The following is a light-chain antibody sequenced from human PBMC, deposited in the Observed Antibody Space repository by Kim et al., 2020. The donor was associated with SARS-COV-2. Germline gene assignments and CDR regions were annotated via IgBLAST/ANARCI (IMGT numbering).Light chain of an antibody. CDR3: QQYNESPRT. Sequence: EIVLTQSPGILSLSPGERATLSCRASQSVGDDYLAWYQQKPGQAPRLLIYAANIRATGIPDRFRGSGSGADFTLTISGLEPEDFAVYFCQQYNESPRTFGPGTKVDIK. CDR2: AAN. V-gene: IGKV3-20*01. J-gene: IGKJ3*01. CDR1: QSVGDDY.